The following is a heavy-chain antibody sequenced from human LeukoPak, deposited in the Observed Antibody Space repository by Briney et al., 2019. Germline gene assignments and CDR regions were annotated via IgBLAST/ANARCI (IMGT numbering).Heavy chain of an antibody. J-gene: IGHJ4*02. Sequence: GGSLRLSCTASGFNFGNYAMSWVRQAPGKGLEGLGFIRSKASGGEIEYDPSVDGRFTISRDDSKSIAYLQMTSLKTEDTATYFCTREVDGMSAYWGQGTLVTVSS. D-gene: IGHD1-14*01. V-gene: IGHV3-49*04. CDR3: TREVDGMSAY. CDR1: GFNFGNYA. CDR2: IRSKASGGEI.